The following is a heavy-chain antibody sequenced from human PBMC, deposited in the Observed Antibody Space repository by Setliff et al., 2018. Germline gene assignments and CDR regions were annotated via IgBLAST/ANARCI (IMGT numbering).Heavy chain of an antibody. CDR1: GGSMSSDSYF. CDR3: ARHGEESKVTTYLAS. J-gene: IGHJ5*02. V-gene: IGHV4-39*01. CDR2: IYYIGST. Sequence: SETLSLTCTVSGGSMSSDSYFWGWIRQPPGKGLEWIGYIYYIGSTYYNPSLKSRLTISVDTSKNQFSLSVSSVTAADTAIYYCARHGEESKVTTYLASWGQGTLVTVSS. D-gene: IGHD4-17*01.